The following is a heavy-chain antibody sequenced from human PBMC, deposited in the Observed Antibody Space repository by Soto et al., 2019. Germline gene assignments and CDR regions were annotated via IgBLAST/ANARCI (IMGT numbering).Heavy chain of an antibody. CDR2: INPGNGNT. CDR3: ARGAPPDS. D-gene: IGHD3-10*01. CDR1: GYTFTNYA. V-gene: IGHV1-3*01. J-gene: IGHJ4*02. Sequence: ASGKVSCEASGYTFTNYAMHLVRPAPGQRLEWMGWINPGNGNTKYSQNFQGRVTITRDTSASIAYMELSGLRSEDTAVYYCARGAPPDSWGLGTLVTVSS.